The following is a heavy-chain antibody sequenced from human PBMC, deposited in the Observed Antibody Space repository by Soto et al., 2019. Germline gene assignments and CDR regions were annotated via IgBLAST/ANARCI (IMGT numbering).Heavy chain of an antibody. Sequence: QVQLVQSGAEVEMPGSSVKVSCKASGGIFSTYAISWLRQAPGQGLEWMGGIIPIFGTPNYAQRFQGRVTITADESTSTADMKLSRLRSEDTAVYYCARDREDYGSGNYYNRVDFWGQGTLVTVSS. V-gene: IGHV1-69*01. J-gene: IGHJ4*02. D-gene: IGHD3-10*01. CDR2: IIPIFGTP. CDR1: GGIFSTYA. CDR3: ARDREDYGSGNYYNRVDF.